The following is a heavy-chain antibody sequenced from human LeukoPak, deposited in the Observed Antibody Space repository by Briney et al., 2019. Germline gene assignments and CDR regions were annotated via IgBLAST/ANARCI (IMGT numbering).Heavy chain of an antibody. V-gene: IGHV5-51*01. CDR3: ARPSYDSNGYYYFDY. CDR1: GYTFTSYW. CDR2: IYPGDSDI. J-gene: IGHJ4*02. D-gene: IGHD3-22*01. Sequence: GESLKISCKGSGYTFTSYWIAWVRQMPGKGLEWMGIIYPGDSDIRYSPSFQGQVTISADKSIRTAYLQWSSLKASDTAMYYCARPSYDSNGYYYFDYWGQGTLVTVSS.